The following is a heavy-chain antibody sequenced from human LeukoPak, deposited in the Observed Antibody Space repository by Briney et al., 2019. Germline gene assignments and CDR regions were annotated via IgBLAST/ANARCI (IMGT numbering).Heavy chain of an antibody. J-gene: IGHJ4*02. CDR1: GGSISSSSYY. CDR3: ARQRDYYGSGSYQELDY. CDR2: IYYSGST. V-gene: IGHV4-39*01. D-gene: IGHD3-10*01. Sequence: SETLSLTCTVSGGSISSSSYYWGWIRQPPGKGLEWIGSIYYSGSTYYNPSLKSRVTISVDTSKNQFSLKLSSVTAADTAVYYCARQRDYYGSGSYQELDYWGQGTLVTVSS.